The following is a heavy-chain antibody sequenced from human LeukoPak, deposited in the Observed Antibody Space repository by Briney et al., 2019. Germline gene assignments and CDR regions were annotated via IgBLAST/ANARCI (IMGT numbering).Heavy chain of an antibody. CDR2: IYYSGST. V-gene: IGHV4-39*07. J-gene: IGHJ3*02. CDR3: AGGTLGLVYAFDI. CDR1: GGSISSSSYY. D-gene: IGHD6-19*01. Sequence: TTSETLSLTCTVSGGSISSSSYYWGWIRQPPGKGLEWIGSIYYSGSTYYNPSLKSRVTISVDTSKNQFSLKLSSVTAADTAVYYCAGGTLGLVYAFDIWGQGTMVTVSS.